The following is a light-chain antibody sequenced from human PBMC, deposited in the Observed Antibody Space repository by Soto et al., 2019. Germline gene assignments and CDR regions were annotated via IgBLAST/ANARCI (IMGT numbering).Light chain of an antibody. CDR3: QQYGSSSPST. V-gene: IGKV3-20*01. CDR1: QSVSSAY. J-gene: IGKJ1*01. Sequence: EIVLTQSPGTLSLSPGERATLSCRASQSVSSAYLAWYQHKPGQPPTLLIYAASSRVTGIPDRFSGSGSGTDFTLTISRLEPEDFAVYYCQQYGSSSPSTFGQGTKVEIK. CDR2: AAS.